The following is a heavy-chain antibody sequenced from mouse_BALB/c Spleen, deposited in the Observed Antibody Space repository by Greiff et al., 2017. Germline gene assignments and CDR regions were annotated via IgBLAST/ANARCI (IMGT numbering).Heavy chain of an antibody. V-gene: IGHV1-87*01. J-gene: IGHJ2*01. Sequence: QVQLQQSGAELARPGASVKLSCKASGYTFTSYWMQWVKQRPGQGLEWIGAIYPGDGDTRYTQKFKGKATLTADKSSSTAYMQLSSLASEDSAVYYCASAIYYDYSFDYWGQGTTLTVAS. CDR2: IYPGDGDT. CDR3: ASAIYYDYSFDY. CDR1: GYTFTSYW. D-gene: IGHD2-4*01.